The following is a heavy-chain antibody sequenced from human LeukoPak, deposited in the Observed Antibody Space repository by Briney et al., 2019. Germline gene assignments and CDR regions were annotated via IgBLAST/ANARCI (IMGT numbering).Heavy chain of an antibody. CDR3: ARDGIAAAGRENYYYYGMDV. V-gene: IGHV4-59*01. CDR1: GGSISSYY. J-gene: IGHJ6*02. CDR2: IYYSGST. Sequence: SETLSLTCTVSGGSISSYYWSWIRQPPGKGLEWIGYIYYSGSTNYNPSLKSRVTISVDMSKNQFSLKLSSVTAADTAVYYCARDGIAAAGRENYYYYGMDVWGQGTTVTVSS. D-gene: IGHD6-13*01.